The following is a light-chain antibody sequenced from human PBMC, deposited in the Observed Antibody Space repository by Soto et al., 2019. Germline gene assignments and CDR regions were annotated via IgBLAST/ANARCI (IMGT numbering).Light chain of an antibody. V-gene: IGLV2-14*01. CDR1: SFDVDDYNS. CDR2: EVN. CDR3: SLYTTSSTPSYV. J-gene: IGLJ1*01. Sequence: QSVLTQPASVSGSPGQSITISCTGTSFDVDDYNSVSWYQQPPGKAPKLIIYEVNNRPSGVSNRFSGSNSDNTASLTISGLQAEDEADYYCSLYTTSSTPSYVFGTGTKVTV.